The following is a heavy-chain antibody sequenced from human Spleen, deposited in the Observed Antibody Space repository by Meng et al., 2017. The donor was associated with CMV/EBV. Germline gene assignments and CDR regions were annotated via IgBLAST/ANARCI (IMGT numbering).Heavy chain of an antibody. CDR3: AREPTLWFGELGI. J-gene: IGHJ3*02. Sequence: SETLSLTCAVSGGSISSNSWWTWVRQPPGKGLEWIGEIYHRGNTNYNPSLESRVTISLDKSKNQFSLKLTSVTAADTAIYYCAREPTLWFGELGIWGQGTMVTVSS. V-gene: IGHV4-4*02. CDR2: IYHRGNT. CDR1: GGSISSNSW. D-gene: IGHD3-10*01.